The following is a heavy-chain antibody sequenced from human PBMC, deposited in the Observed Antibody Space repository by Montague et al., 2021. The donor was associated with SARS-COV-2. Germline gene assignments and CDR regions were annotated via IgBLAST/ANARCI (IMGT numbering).Heavy chain of an antibody. D-gene: IGHD3-9*01. V-gene: IGHV4-59*08. Sequence: SETLSLTCTVSGGSISSYYWSWIRQPPGKGLERIGYIYYNGTTNYSPSLKGRVSISVDTSKNQFSLKLSSVTAADTAVYYCARLGLRYFDWLLLGEGYFDYWGQGTLVTVSS. CDR3: ARLGLRYFDWLLLGEGYFDY. J-gene: IGHJ4*02. CDR1: GGSISSYY. CDR2: IYYNGTT.